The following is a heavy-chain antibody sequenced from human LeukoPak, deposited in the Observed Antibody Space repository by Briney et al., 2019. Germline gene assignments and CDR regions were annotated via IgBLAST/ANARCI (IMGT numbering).Heavy chain of an antibody. Sequence: PGRSLRLSCAASGFTFSSYWMSWVRQAPGKGLEWVANIKQDGSEKYYVDSVKGRFTISRDNAKNSLYLQMNSLRAEDTAVYYCARGQHRYDFWSGYWTHYGMDVWGQGTTVTVSS. CDR2: IKQDGSEK. CDR3: ARGQHRYDFWSGYWTHYGMDV. CDR1: GFTFSSYW. V-gene: IGHV3-7*01. D-gene: IGHD3-3*01. J-gene: IGHJ6*02.